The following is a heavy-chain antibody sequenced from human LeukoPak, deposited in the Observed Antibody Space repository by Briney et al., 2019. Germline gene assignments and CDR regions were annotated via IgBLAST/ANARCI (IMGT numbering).Heavy chain of an antibody. D-gene: IGHD1-14*01. CDR1: GFTFSNYW. V-gene: IGHV3-7*04. J-gene: IGHJ4*02. CDR2: IKQDGSEK. Sequence: GGSLRLSCAASGFTFSNYWMSWVRQAPGKGLEWVANIKQDGSEKYYVDSVKGRFTISRDNAKNSLYLQMNSLGAEDTAQYYCARHNPLWGYWGQGTLVTVSS. CDR3: ARHNPLWGY.